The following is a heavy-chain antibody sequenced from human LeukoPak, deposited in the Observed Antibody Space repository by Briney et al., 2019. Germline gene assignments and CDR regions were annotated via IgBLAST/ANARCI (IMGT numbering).Heavy chain of an antibody. CDR1: GAXMSSNY. V-gene: IGHV4-4*09. CDR2: IYRSGNT. CDR3: ASTRRAAVAGRFDS. J-gene: IGHJ4*02. Sequence: PSETLSLTCNVSGAXMSSNYCSWIRQPPGKGLEWIGYIYRSGNTNYSPSLESRVTMSVDESKNQFSLRVHFVSAADTAVYYCASTRRAAVAGRFDSWGQGTLVTVSS. D-gene: IGHD6-19*01.